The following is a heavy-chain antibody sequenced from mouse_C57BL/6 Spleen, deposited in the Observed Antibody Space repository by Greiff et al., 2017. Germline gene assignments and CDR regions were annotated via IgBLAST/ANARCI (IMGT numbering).Heavy chain of an antibody. CDR1: GYTFTDYN. V-gene: IGHV1-22*01. J-gene: IGHJ3*01. CDR3: ARIYYDTGAWFAY. D-gene: IGHD1-1*01. Sequence: EVQLQQSGPELVKPGASVKMSCKASGYTFTDYNMHWVKQSHGKSLEWIGYINPNNGGTSYNQKFKGKATLTVNKSSSTAYMELRSLTSEDSAVYYCARIYYDTGAWFAYWGQGTLVTVSA. CDR2: INPNNGGT.